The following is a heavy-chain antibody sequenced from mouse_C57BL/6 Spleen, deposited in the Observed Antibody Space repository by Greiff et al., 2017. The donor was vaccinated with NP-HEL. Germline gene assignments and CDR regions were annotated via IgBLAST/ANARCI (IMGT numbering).Heavy chain of an antibody. V-gene: IGHV3-8*01. D-gene: IGHD1-1*01. Sequence: DVQLQESGPGLAKPSQTLSLTCSVTGYSITSDYWNWIRKFPGNKLEYMGYISYSGSTYYNPSLKSRISITRDTSKNQYYLQLNSVTTEDTATYYCAKALSYYGSSLWYFDVWGTGTTVTVSS. J-gene: IGHJ1*03. CDR3: AKALSYYGSSLWYFDV. CDR2: ISYSGST. CDR1: GYSITSDY.